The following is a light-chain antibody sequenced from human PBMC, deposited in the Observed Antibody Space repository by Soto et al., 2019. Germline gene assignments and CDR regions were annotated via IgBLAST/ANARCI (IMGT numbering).Light chain of an antibody. J-gene: IGKJ2*01. CDR2: AAS. V-gene: IGKV1-9*01. CDR1: QGISSY. CDR3: QQLNSYPPYT. Sequence: IQLTQSPSSLSASVGDRVTITCRASQGISSYLAWYQQKPGKAPKLLIYAASTLQSGVPSRFSGSGSGTDLTLTIISLQPEDFSTYYCQQLNSYPPYTFGQGTKLEIK.